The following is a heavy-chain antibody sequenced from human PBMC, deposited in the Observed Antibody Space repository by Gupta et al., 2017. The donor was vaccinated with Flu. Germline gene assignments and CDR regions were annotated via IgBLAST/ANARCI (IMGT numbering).Heavy chain of an antibody. CDR1: GFLLSDYY. Sequence: EVQLVESGGGLDQPGGSLRLSCGASGFLLSDYYINWVRQAPGRGMEWVGRTRNKANSDTAEYAASVKGRCTSTKDVSKNSVYRKMNSLKTEATAGEYWAREGAAPGPDCERWGQGTRVTVSS. D-gene: IGHD6-13*01. J-gene: IGHJ4*02. V-gene: IGHV3-72*01. CDR2: TRNKANSDTA. CDR3: AREGAAPGPDCER.